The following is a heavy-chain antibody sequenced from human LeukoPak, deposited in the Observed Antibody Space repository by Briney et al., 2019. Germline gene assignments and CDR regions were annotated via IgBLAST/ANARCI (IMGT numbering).Heavy chain of an antibody. CDR1: GFNFNTYT. D-gene: IGHD2-2*01. Sequence: GGSLRLPCAASGFNFNTYTMNWVRQAPGKGLEWVSAISGSGGSTYYADSVKGRFTIPRDNSKNTLYLQMNSLRAEDTAVYYCAKRCRYQLPRGYYYYMDVWGKGTTVTVSS. V-gene: IGHV3-23*01. CDR3: AKRCRYQLPRGYYYYMDV. CDR2: ISGSGGST. J-gene: IGHJ6*03.